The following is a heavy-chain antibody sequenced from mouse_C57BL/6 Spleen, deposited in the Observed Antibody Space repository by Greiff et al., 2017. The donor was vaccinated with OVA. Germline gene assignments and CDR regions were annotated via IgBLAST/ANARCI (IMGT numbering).Heavy chain of an antibody. CDR3: ARLGYGSYYFDY. D-gene: IGHD1-2*01. CDR1: GYTFTDHT. J-gene: IGHJ2*01. V-gene: IGHV1-78*01. CDR2: IYPRDGST. Sequence: QVQLQQSDAELVKPGASVKISCKVSGYTFTDHTIHWLKQRPEQGLEWIGYIYPRDGSTKYNEKFKGKATLTADKSSSTAYMRLNSLTSEDSAVYFCARLGYGSYYFDYWGQGTTLTVSS.